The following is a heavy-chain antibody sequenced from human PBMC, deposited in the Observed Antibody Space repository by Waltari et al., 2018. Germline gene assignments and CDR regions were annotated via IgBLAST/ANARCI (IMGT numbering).Heavy chain of an antibody. V-gene: IGHV1-8*03. Sequence: QVQLVQSGAEVKKPGASVKVSCKASGYTFTSYDINWVRQATGQGLEWMGWMNPNSGNTGYAKKFQGRVTITRNTSISTAYMELSSLRSEDTAVYYCARVPFAGVAKGKYYFDYWGQGTLVTVSS. CDR2: MNPNSGNT. J-gene: IGHJ4*02. CDR3: ARVPFAGVAKGKYYFDY. CDR1: GYTFTSYD. D-gene: IGHD3-3*01.